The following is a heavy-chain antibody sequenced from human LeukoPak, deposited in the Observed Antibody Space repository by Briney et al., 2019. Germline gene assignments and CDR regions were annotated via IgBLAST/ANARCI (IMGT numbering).Heavy chain of an antibody. Sequence: NPSETLSLTCTVSGGSISSSSYYWGWIRQPPGKGLEWIGSIYYSGSTYYNPSLKSRVTISVDTSKNQFSLKLSSVTAADTAVYYCARHNYGSGSYDWSDPWGQGTLVTVSS. D-gene: IGHD3-10*01. CDR1: GGSISSSSYY. CDR2: IYYSGST. V-gene: IGHV4-39*01. J-gene: IGHJ5*02. CDR3: ARHNYGSGSYDWSDP.